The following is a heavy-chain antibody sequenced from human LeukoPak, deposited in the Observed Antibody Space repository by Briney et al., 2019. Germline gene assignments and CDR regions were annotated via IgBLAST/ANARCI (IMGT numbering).Heavy chain of an antibody. J-gene: IGHJ3*02. CDR2: IHHSGGT. V-gene: IGHV4-38-2*02. CDR1: GYSLTTGYY. D-gene: IGHD2-21*01. Sequence: MASETLSLTCSVSGYSLTTGYYWGWIRQPPGKGLEWIGSIHHSGGTYYNSSLMSRVTISVDTSKNQFSLKLTSVTAADTAIYYCSRSYIPRGAFVIWGQGTMVTVSS. CDR3: SRSYIPRGAFVI.